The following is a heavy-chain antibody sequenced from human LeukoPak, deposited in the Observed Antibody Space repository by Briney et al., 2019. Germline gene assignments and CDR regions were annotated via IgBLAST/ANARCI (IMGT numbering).Heavy chain of an antibody. CDR2: ISSSGNTI. J-gene: IGHJ4*02. V-gene: IGHV3-11*04. CDR3: AREILAPGKTHDY. Sequence: GGSLRLSCAASGFTFSDYYMSWIRQAPGKGLEWVSYISSSGNTIYYADSVKGRFTISRDNAKNTLFLQMSSLRAEDTAVYFCAREILAPGKTHDYRGQGTLVTVSS. CDR1: GFTFSDYY.